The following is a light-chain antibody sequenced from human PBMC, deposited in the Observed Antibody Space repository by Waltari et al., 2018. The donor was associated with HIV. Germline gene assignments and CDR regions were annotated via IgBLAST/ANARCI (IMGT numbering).Light chain of an antibody. CDR1: SSDVGGYNY. J-gene: IGLJ3*02. Sequence: QSALTQPRSMSGSPGQSVTISCTGTSSDVGGYNYVSWYQQHPAKAPKLMIFDVNKRPSGVPDRFSGSKSGNTYSLTISGLQAEDEADYYCCSYADKYTWVFGGGTKLTVL. V-gene: IGLV2-11*01. CDR2: DVN. CDR3: CSYADKYTWV.